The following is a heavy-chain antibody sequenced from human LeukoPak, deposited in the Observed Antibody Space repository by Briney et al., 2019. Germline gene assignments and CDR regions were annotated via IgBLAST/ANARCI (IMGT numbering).Heavy chain of an antibody. CDR2: IYYSGST. V-gene: IGHV4-39*07. D-gene: IGHD3-9*01. Sequence: SETLSLTCTVSGGSISSSSYSWGWIRQPPGKGLEWIGSIYYSGSTYYNPSLKSRVTISVDTSKNQFSLKLSSVTAADTAVYYCARAAGDILTGYTIDYWGQGTLVTVSS. CDR1: GGSISSSSYS. J-gene: IGHJ4*02. CDR3: ARAAGDILTGYTIDY.